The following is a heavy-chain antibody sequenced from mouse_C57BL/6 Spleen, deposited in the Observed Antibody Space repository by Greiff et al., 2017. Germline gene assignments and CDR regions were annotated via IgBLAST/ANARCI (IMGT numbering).Heavy chain of an antibody. Sequence: QVHVKQPGAELVKPGASVKLSCKASGYTFTSYWMQWVKQRPGQGLEWIGEIDPSDSYTNYNQKFKGKATLTVDTSSSTAYMQLSSLTSEDSAVYYCARSLYGNAMDYWGQGTSVTVSS. D-gene: IGHD1-1*01. J-gene: IGHJ4*01. CDR2: IDPSDSYT. CDR3: ARSLYGNAMDY. CDR1: GYTFTSYW. V-gene: IGHV1-50*01.